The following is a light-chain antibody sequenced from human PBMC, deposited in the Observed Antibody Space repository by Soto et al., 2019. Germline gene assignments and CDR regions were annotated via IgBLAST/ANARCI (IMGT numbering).Light chain of an antibody. CDR1: SSDVGGYNF. V-gene: IGLV2-8*01. CDR3: SSYGGSPRV. J-gene: IGLJ3*02. CDR2: EVS. Sequence: QSALTQPPSASGSPGQSVTISCTGISSDVGGYNFVSWYQQHPGKAPKLMIYEVSKRPSGVPDRFSGSKSGNTASLTVSGLQAEDEADYYCSSYGGSPRVFGGGTKLTVL.